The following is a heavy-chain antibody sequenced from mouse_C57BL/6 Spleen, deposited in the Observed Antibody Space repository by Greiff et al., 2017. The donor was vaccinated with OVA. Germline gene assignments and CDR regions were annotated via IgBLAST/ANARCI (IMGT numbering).Heavy chain of an antibody. D-gene: IGHD2-3*01. CDR2: IRSKSSNYAT. V-gene: IGHV10-3*01. J-gene: IGHJ3*01. Sequence: DVQLVESGGGLVQPKGSLKLSCAASGFTFNTYAMHWVRQAPGTGLEWVARIRSKSSNYATYYADSVKDRFTISRDDSQSMLYLQMTNLKTEDTAMYYCVVDVYSFAYWGQGTLVTVSA. CDR1: GFTFNTYA. CDR3: VVDVYSFAY.